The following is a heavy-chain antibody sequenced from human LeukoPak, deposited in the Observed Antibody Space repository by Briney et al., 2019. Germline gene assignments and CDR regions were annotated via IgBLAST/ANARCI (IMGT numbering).Heavy chain of an antibody. D-gene: IGHD5-18*01. CDR2: ISGSGGST. J-gene: IGHJ4*02. Sequence: PGGSLRLSCAASGFTFSSYEMNWVRQAPGKGLEWVSAISGSGGSTYYADSVKGRFTISRDNSKNTLYLQMNSLRAEDTAVYYCAKGSESGYSYVNYWGQGTLVTVSS. CDR3: AKGSESGYSYVNY. CDR1: GFTFSSYE. V-gene: IGHV3-23*01.